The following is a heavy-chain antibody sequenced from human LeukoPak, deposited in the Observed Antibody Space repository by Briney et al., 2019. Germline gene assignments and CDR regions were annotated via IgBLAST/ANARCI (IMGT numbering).Heavy chain of an antibody. J-gene: IGHJ6*02. CDR2: IYSGGST. V-gene: IGHV3-53*01. D-gene: IGHD3-3*01. Sequence: GGSLRLSCAASGFTVSSNYMSWVRQAPGKGLEWVSVIYSGGSTYYADSVKGRFTISRDNSKNTLYLQMNSLRAEDTAVYYCARDRRFYNYGMDVWGQGTTVTVSS. CDR1: GFTVSSNY. CDR3: ARDRRFYNYGMDV.